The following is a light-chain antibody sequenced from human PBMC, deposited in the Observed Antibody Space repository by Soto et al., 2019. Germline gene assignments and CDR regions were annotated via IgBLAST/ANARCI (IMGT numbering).Light chain of an antibody. CDR1: DRLLRINGYNY. CDR2: WGS. CDR3: QQYGSSQGIT. J-gene: IGKJ5*01. V-gene: IGKV2-28*01. Sequence: DIVMTQSPLSLPVTAGEPSSFSCSSSDRLLRINGYNYLDWYLQKPGQSPQLLIYWGSNRASGVPDRFSGSGSGTDFTLTISRLEPEDFAVYYCQQYGSSQGITFGQGTRLETK.